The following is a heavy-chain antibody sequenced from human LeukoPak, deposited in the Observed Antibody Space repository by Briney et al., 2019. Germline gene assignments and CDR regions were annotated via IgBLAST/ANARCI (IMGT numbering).Heavy chain of an antibody. CDR1: GGSISSSSYY. D-gene: IGHD2-2*02. CDR2: IYYSGST. CDR3: ARHGAGEDIVVVPAAIGDAFDI. V-gene: IGHV4-39*01. Sequence: SETLSLTCTVSGGSISSSSYYWGWIRQPPGKGLEWIGSIYYSGSTYYNPSLKSRVTISVDTSKNQFSLKLSSVTAADTAVYYCARHGAGEDIVVVPAAIGDAFDIWGQGTMVTVSS. J-gene: IGHJ3*02.